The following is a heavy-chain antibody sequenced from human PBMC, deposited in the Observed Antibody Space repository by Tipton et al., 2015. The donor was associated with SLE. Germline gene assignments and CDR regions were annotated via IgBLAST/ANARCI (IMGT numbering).Heavy chain of an antibody. Sequence: SLRLSCAASGFAFRTNVLSWVRQAPGRGLEWVSGISGSGITTYYADSVKGRFTISRDNSKNTLYLHMNSLRAEDTAVYYCAKAFVVIAAPDYWGQGTLVPVSS. V-gene: IGHV3-23*01. D-gene: IGHD2-15*01. CDR2: ISGSGITT. CDR1: GFAFRTNV. CDR3: AKAFVVIAAPDY. J-gene: IGHJ4*02.